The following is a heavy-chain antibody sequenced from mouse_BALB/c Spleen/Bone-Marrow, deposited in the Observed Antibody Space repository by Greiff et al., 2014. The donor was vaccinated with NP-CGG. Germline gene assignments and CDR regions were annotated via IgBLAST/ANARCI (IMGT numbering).Heavy chain of an antibody. CDR1: GFTFSSYI. CDR3: ARQGVYYGKTYYAMDY. CDR2: ISNGGGST. V-gene: IGHV5-12-2*01. D-gene: IGHD2-1*01. J-gene: IGHJ4*01. Sequence: EVQLQQSGGGLVQPGGSLKISCAASGFTFSSYIMSWVRQTPDKRLEWVAYISNGGGSTYYPDTVKGRFTISRDNAKNTLYLQMISLKSEDTAMYYCARQGVYYGKTYYAMDYWGQGTSVTVSS.